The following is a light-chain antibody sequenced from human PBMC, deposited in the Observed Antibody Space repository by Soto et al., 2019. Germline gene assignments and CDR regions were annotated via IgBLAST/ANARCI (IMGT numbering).Light chain of an antibody. Sequence: EKVMTQSPATLSVSPGERATLSCRASQSVRSNLAWYQQNPGQPPRLLIYDASSRATGIPSRFSGSGSETDFTLTISRLEPEDFAMYYCQQYGTSPWTFGQGTKVDIK. CDR3: QQYGTSPWT. CDR1: QSVRSN. CDR2: DAS. V-gene: IGKV3-20*01. J-gene: IGKJ1*01.